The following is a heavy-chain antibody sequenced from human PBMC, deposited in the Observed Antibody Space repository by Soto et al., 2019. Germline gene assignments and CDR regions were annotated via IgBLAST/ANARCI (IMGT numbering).Heavy chain of an antibody. Sequence: SVKVSCKASGFTFTGSAMQWVRQARGQRLEWIGWIVVGSGNTNYAQKFQERVTITRDMSTSTVYMELNSLTSEDTAVYYCARDQSWHDLVWWFDPWGQGTLVTVSS. CDR2: IVVGSGNT. J-gene: IGHJ5*02. V-gene: IGHV1-58*02. CDR3: ARDQSWHDLVWWFDP. D-gene: IGHD1-1*01. CDR1: GFTFTGSA.